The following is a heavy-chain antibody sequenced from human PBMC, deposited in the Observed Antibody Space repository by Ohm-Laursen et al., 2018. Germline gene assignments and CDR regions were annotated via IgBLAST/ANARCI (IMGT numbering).Heavy chain of an antibody. CDR1: GFTFSSYW. J-gene: IGHJ4*02. CDR3: AGVGSSVAGRLDY. Sequence: GSLRLSCTASGFTFSSYWMTWVRQAPAKGLEWVANIKHDGSEKYYVDSVKGRFTISRDNAKNSLYLQMNSLRAEDTAVYYCAGVGSSVAGRLDYWGQGTLVTVSS. CDR2: IKHDGSEK. D-gene: IGHD6-6*01. V-gene: IGHV3-7*01.